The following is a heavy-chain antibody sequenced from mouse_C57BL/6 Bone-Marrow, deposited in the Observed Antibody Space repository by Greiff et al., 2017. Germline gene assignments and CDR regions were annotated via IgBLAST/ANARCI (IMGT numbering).Heavy chain of an antibody. CDR1: GFTFSSYA. CDR3: ARVGFYYGNYGAMDY. Sequence: EVMLVESGGGLVKPGGSLKLSCAASGFTFSSYAMSWVRQTPEKRLEWVATISDGGSYTYYPDNVKGRFTISRDNAKNNLYLQMSHLKSEDTAMYYCARVGFYYGNYGAMDYWGQGTSVTVSS. CDR2: ISDGGSYT. V-gene: IGHV5-4*03. D-gene: IGHD2-1*01. J-gene: IGHJ4*01.